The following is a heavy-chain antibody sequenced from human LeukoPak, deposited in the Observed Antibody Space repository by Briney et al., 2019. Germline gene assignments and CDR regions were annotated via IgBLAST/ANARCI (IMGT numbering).Heavy chain of an antibody. CDR3: ARGCYYDSSGYWWVSRFGGCNSFDI. D-gene: IGHD3-22*01. CDR2: INYSGST. J-gene: IGHJ3*02. CDR1: GGSVSSGSYY. Sequence: PSETLSLTCAVSGGSVSSGSYYWSWIQQPPGKGLEWIGYINYSGSTNYNPSLKSRVTISVDTSKNQFSLKLSSVTAADTAVYYCARGCYYDSSGYWWVSRFGGCNSFDIWGQGTMVTVSS. V-gene: IGHV4-61*01.